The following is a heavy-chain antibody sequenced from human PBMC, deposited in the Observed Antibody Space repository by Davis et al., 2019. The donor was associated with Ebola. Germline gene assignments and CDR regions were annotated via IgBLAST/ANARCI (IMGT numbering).Heavy chain of an antibody. D-gene: IGHD6-19*01. CDR2: IYYSGST. CDR3: ARRRPSSGWYYFDY. V-gene: IGHV4-61*01. Sequence: SETLSLTCTVSGGSVSSGSYYWSWIRQPPGKGLEWIGYIYYSGSTNYNPSLKSRVTISVDTSKNQFSLKLSSVTAADTAVYYCARRRPSSGWYYFDYWGQGTLVTVSS. CDR1: GGSVSSGSYY. J-gene: IGHJ4*02.